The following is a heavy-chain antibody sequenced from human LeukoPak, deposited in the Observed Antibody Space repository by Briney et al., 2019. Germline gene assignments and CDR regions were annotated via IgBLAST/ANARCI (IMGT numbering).Heavy chain of an antibody. D-gene: IGHD2-15*01. V-gene: IGHV3-7*01. CDR3: ARALGYCSGGSCRNYYFDY. CDR1: GFTFRTYW. Sequence: GGSLRLSCAASGFTFRTYWMSWIRQAPGNEPEWVADINQDGSEEYYLQSVQGRFTISRDNAQNAVFLQMTYLRADDTAVYYCARALGYCSGGSCRNYYFDYWGQGTLVTVSS. CDR2: INQDGSEE. J-gene: IGHJ4*02.